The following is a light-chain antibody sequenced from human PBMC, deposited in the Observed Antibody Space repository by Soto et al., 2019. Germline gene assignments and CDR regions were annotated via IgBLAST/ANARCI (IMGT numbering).Light chain of an antibody. CDR3: SSYAGSNNFDV. CDR1: SSDVGGYNY. V-gene: IGLV2-8*01. J-gene: IGLJ1*01. Sequence: QSALTQPPSASGSPGQSVTISRTGTSSDVGGYNYVSWYQQHPGKAPKLVIYEVTKRPSGVPDRFSGSKSGNTASLTVSGLQAEDEADYYCSSYAGSNNFDVFGPGTKLTVL. CDR2: EVT.